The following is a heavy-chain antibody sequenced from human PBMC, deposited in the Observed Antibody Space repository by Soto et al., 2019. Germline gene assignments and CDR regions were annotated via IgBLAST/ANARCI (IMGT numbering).Heavy chain of an antibody. CDR2: ISAYNGNT. CDR3: ARDRGGYCSSTSCSDFDY. V-gene: IGHV1-18*01. J-gene: IGHJ4*02. Sequence: ASVKVSCKASGYTFTSYCISWVRQAPGQGLEWMGWISAYNGNTNYAQKLQGRVTMTTDTSTSTAYMELRSLRSDDTAVYYCARDRGGYCSSTSCSDFDYWGQGTLVNVSS. CDR1: GYTFTSYC. D-gene: IGHD2-2*01.